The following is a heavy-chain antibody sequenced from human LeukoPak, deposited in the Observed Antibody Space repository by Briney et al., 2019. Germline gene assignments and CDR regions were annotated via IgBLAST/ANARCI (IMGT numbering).Heavy chain of an antibody. J-gene: IGHJ4*02. Sequence: SETLSLTCTVSGGSISSSSYYWGWIRQPPGKGLEWIGSIYYSGSTYYNPSLKGRVTISVDTSKNQFSLKLSSVTAADTAVYYCAREIIAVAGTDYWGQGTLVTVSS. D-gene: IGHD6-19*01. CDR3: AREIIAVAGTDY. V-gene: IGHV4-39*07. CDR2: IYYSGST. CDR1: GGSISSSSYY.